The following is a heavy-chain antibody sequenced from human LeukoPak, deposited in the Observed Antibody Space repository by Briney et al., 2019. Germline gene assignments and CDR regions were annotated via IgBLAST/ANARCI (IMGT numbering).Heavy chain of an antibody. CDR3: ARDLACDGFGESLCGYGMDV. J-gene: IGHJ6*02. CDR2: IYYGGST. Sequence: SETLSLTCTVSGGSISSSSYYWGWIRQPPGKGLEWIGSIYYGGSTYYNPSLKSRVTISVDTSKNQFSLKLSSVTAADTAVYYCARDLACDGFGESLCGYGMDVWGQGTTVTVSS. D-gene: IGHD3-10*01. CDR1: GGSISSSSYY. V-gene: IGHV4-39*07.